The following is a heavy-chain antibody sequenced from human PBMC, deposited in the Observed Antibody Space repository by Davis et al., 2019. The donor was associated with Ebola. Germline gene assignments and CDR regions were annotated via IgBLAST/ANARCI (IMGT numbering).Heavy chain of an antibody. CDR2: INHDGNEN. V-gene: IGHV3-7*01. Sequence: GGSLRLSCVASGFTFSSYWMSWVRQAPGKGLEWVANINHDGNENYYVDSVKGRFTISRDNAKKSLYLQMNSLRVEDAAVYYCARETPMVRGILGWGQGTLVTVSS. D-gene: IGHD3-10*01. J-gene: IGHJ4*02. CDR3: ARETPMVRGILG. CDR1: GFTFSSYW.